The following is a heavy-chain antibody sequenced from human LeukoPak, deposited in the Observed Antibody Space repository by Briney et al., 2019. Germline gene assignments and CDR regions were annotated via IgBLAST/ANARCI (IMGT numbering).Heavy chain of an antibody. J-gene: IGHJ4*02. CDR3: ARPHFDAELDSDVTRDY. CDR1: GYTFTGYY. D-gene: IGHD1-1*01. CDR2: INPQSGVT. V-gene: IGHV1-2*02. Sequence: ASVKVSCKASGYTFTGYYIHWVRQAPGQGLEWMGWINPQSGVTNSTQKFQGRVTMTRDTSIGTAYMELSRLRSDDTAIYYCARPHFDAELDSDVTRDYWGQGTLVTVSS.